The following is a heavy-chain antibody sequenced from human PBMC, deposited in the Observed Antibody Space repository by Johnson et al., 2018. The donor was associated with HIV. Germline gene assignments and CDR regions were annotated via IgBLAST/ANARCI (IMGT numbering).Heavy chain of an antibody. Sequence: EVQLVESGGDLVQPGGSLRLSCVGSGFTFTSYALHWVRQAPGKGLEYVSAISSNGGSTYYANSVSGRFTISRDNSKNTLYLQMDSLRDEDMAVYYCAGAPGGILPDAFDIWGQGTMVTVSS. V-gene: IGHV3-64*01. J-gene: IGHJ3*02. CDR3: AGAPGGILPDAFDI. CDR1: GFTFTSYA. D-gene: IGHD2/OR15-2a*01. CDR2: ISSNGGST.